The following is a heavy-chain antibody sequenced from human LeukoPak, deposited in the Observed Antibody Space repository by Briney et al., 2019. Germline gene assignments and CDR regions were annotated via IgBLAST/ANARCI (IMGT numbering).Heavy chain of an antibody. CDR2: IIPIFGTA. J-gene: IGHJ3*02. V-gene: IGHV1-69*13. CDR1: GGTFSSYA. D-gene: IGHD5-24*01. Sequence: SVKVSCKASGGTFSSYAISWVRQAPGQGLEWMGGIIPIFGTANYAQKFQGRVTITADESTSTAYMELSSLRSEDTAVYYCAAGTRDGYRDDAFDIWGQGTMVTVSS. CDR3: AAGTRDGYRDDAFDI.